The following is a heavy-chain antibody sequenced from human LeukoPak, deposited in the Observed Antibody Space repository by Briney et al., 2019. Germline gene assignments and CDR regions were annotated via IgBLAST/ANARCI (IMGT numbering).Heavy chain of an antibody. CDR2: IYYTGST. CDR1: DGSFSYYH. J-gene: IGHJ4*02. CDR3: ARDRPGGSSLDY. Sequence: SETLSLTCAVHDGSFSYYHWSWIRQPPGKGLEWIGYIYYTGSTNYNPSLKSRVTISVDTSKNQFSLKLSSVTAADTAVYYCARDRPGGSSLDYWGQGTLVTVSS. V-gene: IGHV4-59*01. D-gene: IGHD6-13*01.